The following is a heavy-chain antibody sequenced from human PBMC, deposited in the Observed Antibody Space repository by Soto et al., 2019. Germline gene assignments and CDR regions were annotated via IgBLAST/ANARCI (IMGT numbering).Heavy chain of an antibody. CDR2: ISAYNGNT. J-gene: IGHJ6*02. Sequence: ASVKVXCKASGYTXTSYGISWVRQAPGQGLEWMGWISAYNGNTNYAQKLQGRVTMTTDTSTSTAYMELRSLRSDDTAVYYCARDYYDFWSGYFPLAADYYYYGMDVWGQGTTVTVSS. CDR3: ARDYYDFWSGYFPLAADYYYYGMDV. D-gene: IGHD3-3*01. V-gene: IGHV1-18*01. CDR1: GYTXTSYG.